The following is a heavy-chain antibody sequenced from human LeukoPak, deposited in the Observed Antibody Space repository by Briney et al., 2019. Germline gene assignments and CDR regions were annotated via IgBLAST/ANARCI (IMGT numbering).Heavy chain of an antibody. CDR2: ISGSGGST. V-gene: IGHV3-23*01. CDR1: GFTFSSYA. J-gene: IGHJ4*02. D-gene: IGHD6-19*01. Sequence: AGGSLRLSCAASGFTFSSYAMSWVRQAPGKGLEWVSAISGSGGSTYYADSVKGRFTISRDNSKNTLYLQMNSLRAEDTAVYYCARDPIAVAWFDYWGQGTLVTVSS. CDR3: ARDPIAVAWFDY.